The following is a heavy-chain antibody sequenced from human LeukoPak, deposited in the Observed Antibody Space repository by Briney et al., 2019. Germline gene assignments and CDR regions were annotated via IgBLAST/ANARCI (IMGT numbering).Heavy chain of an antibody. D-gene: IGHD3-10*01. J-gene: IGHJ6*02. CDR2: INPSGGST. Sequence: GASVKVSCKASGYTFTSYYMHWVRQAPGQGLEWMGIINPSGGSTSYAQKFQGRVTMTRDTSTTTVYMELSSLRSEDTAVYYCAKVKPMVRGVDYHGLDVWGQGTTVTVSS. CDR1: GYTFTSYY. V-gene: IGHV1-46*01. CDR3: AKVKPMVRGVDYHGLDV.